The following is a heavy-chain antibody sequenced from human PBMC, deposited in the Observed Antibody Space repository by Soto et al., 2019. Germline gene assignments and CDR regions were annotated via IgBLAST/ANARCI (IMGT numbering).Heavy chain of an antibody. J-gene: IGHJ3*02. CDR2: IIPILGIA. V-gene: IGHV1-69*02. D-gene: IGHD4-17*01. CDR3: ARGGYGDYDAFDI. Sequence: QVQLVQSGAEVKKPGSSVKVSCKASGGTFSSYTISWVRQAPGQGLEWMGRIIPILGIANYAQKFQGRVTLTADKSTSTAYLELSSLRSEDTAVYYCARGGYGDYDAFDIWGQGTMVTVSS. CDR1: GGTFSSYT.